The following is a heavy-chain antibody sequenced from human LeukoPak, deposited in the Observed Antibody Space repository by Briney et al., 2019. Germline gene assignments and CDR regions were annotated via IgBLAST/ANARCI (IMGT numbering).Heavy chain of an antibody. CDR1: GYSFTSYW. J-gene: IGHJ3*02. Sequence: GESLKISCKGSGYSFTSYWIGWVRQMPGKGLEWMGIIYPGDSDTRYSPSFQGQVTISADKSISTAYLQWSSLKASDTAMYYCARLVDYGDYGGAFDIWGQGTMVTVSS. D-gene: IGHD4-17*01. CDR3: ARLVDYGDYGGAFDI. CDR2: IYPGDSDT. V-gene: IGHV5-51*01.